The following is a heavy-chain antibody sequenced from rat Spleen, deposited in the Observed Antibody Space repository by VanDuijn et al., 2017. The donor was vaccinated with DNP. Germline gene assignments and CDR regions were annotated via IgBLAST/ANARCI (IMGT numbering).Heavy chain of an antibody. Sequence: EVQLVESGGGLVQPGGSLKLSCSASGFTLSHYYMVWVRQAPTKGLEWVATISYDGSSTYYPDSVRGRFSLSRDNAKSTLYLQMDSLRSEDTATYYCTRDLGYWGRGVMVTVSS. V-gene: IGHV5-29*01. CDR2: ISYDGSST. CDR3: TRDLGY. J-gene: IGHJ2*01. CDR1: GFTLSHYY.